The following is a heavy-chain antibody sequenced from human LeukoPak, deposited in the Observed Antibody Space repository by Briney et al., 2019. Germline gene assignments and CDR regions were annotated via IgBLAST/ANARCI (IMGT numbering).Heavy chain of an antibody. D-gene: IGHD6-19*01. V-gene: IGHV4-39*01. Sequence: SETLSLTCIVSGGSFSSSNNYWGWIRQPPGKGLEWIGSIYHTGSTYDNPSLKSRVTLSVDTSKNQFSLKLNSVTAADTAVYYCARHPLSYGSVGGLAHFDYWGQGTLVTVSS. CDR3: ARHPLSYGSVGGLAHFDY. J-gene: IGHJ4*02. CDR2: IYHTGST. CDR1: GGSFSSSNNY.